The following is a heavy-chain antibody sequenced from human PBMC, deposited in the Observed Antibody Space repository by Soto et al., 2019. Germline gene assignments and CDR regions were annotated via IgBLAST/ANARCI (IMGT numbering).Heavy chain of an antibody. CDR3: ATVFDL. V-gene: IGHV3-74*01. J-gene: IGHJ5*02. CDR2: IDTDRGGT. Sequence: DVQLVESGGGLVQPGGSLRVSCAASGFTLGSHRIHWVRQPPGKGLEWVSRIDTDRGGTSYADSVKGRFTISTDNAKNTVYLQMNGLRAEDTAVYYCATVFDLWGQGTLVTVSS. CDR1: GFTLGSHR.